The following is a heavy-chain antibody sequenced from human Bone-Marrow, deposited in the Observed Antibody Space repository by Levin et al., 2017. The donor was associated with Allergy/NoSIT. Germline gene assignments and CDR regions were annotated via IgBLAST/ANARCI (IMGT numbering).Heavy chain of an antibody. CDR3: ASSGGTPTGAVRALYDFWSGTPIFDY. D-gene: IGHD3-3*01. V-gene: IGHV3-48*03. J-gene: IGHJ4*02. Sequence: GESLKISCAASGFTFSSYEMNWVRQAPGKGLEWVSYISSSGSTIYYADSVKGRFTISRDNAKNSLYLQMNSLRAEDTAVYYCASSGGTPTGAVRALYDFWSGTPIFDYWGQGTLVTVSS. CDR2: ISSSGSTI. CDR1: GFTFSSYE.